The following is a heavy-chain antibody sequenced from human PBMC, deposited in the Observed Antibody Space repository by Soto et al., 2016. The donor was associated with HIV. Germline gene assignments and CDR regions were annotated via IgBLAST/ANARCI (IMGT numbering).Heavy chain of an antibody. CDR2: LNPSSGST. D-gene: IGHD2-15*01. J-gene: IGHJ3*02. CDR1: GYTFTSYY. Sequence: QVQLLQSGAAVQKPGASMKISCKASGYTFTSYYYHWVRQAPGQGLEWMAILNPSSGSTAYAQNFQGRLTMTRDTSSRTVYMEMNSLRYNDTAVYYCARVNTRGGFDMGGQGTMVTVSS. V-gene: IGHV1-46*01. CDR3: ARVNTRGGFDM.